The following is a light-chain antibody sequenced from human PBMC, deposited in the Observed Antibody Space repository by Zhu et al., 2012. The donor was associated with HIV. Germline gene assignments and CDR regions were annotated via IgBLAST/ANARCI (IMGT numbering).Light chain of an antibody. CDR2: GAS. J-gene: IGKJ4*01. CDR1: ETIYNNY. V-gene: IGKV3-20*01. Sequence: ESVLTQSPDTLSLSPGETATLSCRASETIYNNYLAWYQQHPGQAPRLLIYGASSRATGIPGRFVGSGSGTVFTLTINRLEPDDFAVYYCQQYGGSPLTFGGGTRVDIK. CDR3: QQYGGSPLT.